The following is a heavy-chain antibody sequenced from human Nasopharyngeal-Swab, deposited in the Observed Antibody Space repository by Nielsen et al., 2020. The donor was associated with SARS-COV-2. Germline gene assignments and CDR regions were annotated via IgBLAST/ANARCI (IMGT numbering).Heavy chain of an antibody. CDR1: GYTLTELS. Sequence: ASVKVSCKVSGYTLTELSMHWVRPAPGKGLEWMGGFDPEDGETIYAQKFQGRVTMTEDTSTDPAYLELSSLRSEDTAVYYCATLAYDFWSGQTLLRGWFDPWGQGTLVTVSS. J-gene: IGHJ5*02. V-gene: IGHV1-24*01. CDR2: FDPEDGET. CDR3: ATLAYDFWSGQTLLRGWFDP. D-gene: IGHD3-3*01.